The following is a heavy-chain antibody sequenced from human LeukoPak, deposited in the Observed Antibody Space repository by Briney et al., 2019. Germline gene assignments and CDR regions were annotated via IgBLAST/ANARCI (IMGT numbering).Heavy chain of an antibody. CDR1: GFTFSSYA. V-gene: IGHV3-23*01. J-gene: IGHJ5*02. Sequence: GGSLRLSCAASGFTFSSYAMSWVRQAPGKGLEWVSAISGSGGSTYYADSVKGRFTISRDNSKNTLYLQMNSLRAEDTAVYYCAKDLRRGIAARGNWFDPWGQGTLVTVSS. CDR3: AKDLRRGIAARGNWFDP. CDR2: ISGSGGST. D-gene: IGHD6-6*01.